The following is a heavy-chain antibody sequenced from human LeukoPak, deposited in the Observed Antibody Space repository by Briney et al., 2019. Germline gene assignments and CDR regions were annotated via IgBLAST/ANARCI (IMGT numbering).Heavy chain of an antibody. Sequence: SQTLSLTCAISGDSVSSNSAVWNWIRQSPSRGLEWLGRTYYRSRFHNDYTVSVKGRITINPDTSKNQFSLQLNSATPEDTAVYYCARGDYDFDYWGQGTPVTVS. V-gene: IGHV6-1*01. J-gene: IGHJ4*02. CDR1: GDSVSSNSAV. CDR3: ARGDYDFDY. CDR2: TYYRSRFHN. D-gene: IGHD4/OR15-4a*01.